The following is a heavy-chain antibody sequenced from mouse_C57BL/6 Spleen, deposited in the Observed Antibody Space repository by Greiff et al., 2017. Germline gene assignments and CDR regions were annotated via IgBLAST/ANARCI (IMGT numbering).Heavy chain of an antibody. Sequence: VQLQQPGAELVKPGASVKLSCKASGYTFTSYWMHWVKQRPGQGLEWIGMIHPNSGSTNYNEKFKSKATLTVDKSSSTAYMQLSSLTSEDAAVYYCARGGWENWYFDVWGTGTTVTVSS. CDR3: ARGGWENWYFDV. J-gene: IGHJ1*03. CDR1: GYTFTSYW. CDR2: IHPNSGST. D-gene: IGHD3-3*01. V-gene: IGHV1-64*01.